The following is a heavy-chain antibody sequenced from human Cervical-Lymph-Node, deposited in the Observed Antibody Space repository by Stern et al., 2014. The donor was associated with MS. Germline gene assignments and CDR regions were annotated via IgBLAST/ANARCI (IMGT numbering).Heavy chain of an antibody. V-gene: IGHV1-2*06. CDR1: GYNFIGYY. D-gene: IGHD2-15*01. CDR2: INPDTGDI. J-gene: IGHJ5*02. CDR3: ATLYWGDWSDP. Sequence: VQLVESGAEVKTAGASVKVSCQASGYNFIGYYIHWVRQATGQGLEWMGRINPDTGDINYSQKFRGRVTMTRDTSINTAYMELSGLSSADTAVYYCATLYWGDWSDPWGQGTLVTVSS.